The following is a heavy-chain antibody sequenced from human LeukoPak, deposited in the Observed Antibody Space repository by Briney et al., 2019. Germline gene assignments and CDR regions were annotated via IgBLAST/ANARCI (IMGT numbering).Heavy chain of an antibody. CDR2: INAGNGNT. Sequence: ASVKVSCKASGYTFTNYAMHWVRQAPGQRLEWMGWINAGNGNTKYSQKFQGRVTITRDTSASTAYMELSSLRSEDTAVYYCARVDTLYYDILTGPWGQGTLVTVSS. D-gene: IGHD3-9*01. CDR1: GYTFTNYA. V-gene: IGHV1-3*01. CDR3: ARVDTLYYDILTGP. J-gene: IGHJ5*02.